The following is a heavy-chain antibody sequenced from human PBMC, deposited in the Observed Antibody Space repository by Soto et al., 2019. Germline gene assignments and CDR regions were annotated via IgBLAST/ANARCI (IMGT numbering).Heavy chain of an antibody. Sequence: GGSLRLSCAASGFTVSSNYMSWVRQAPGKGLEWVSVIYSGGSTYYADSVKGRFTISRDNSLNTLFLQMHSLRIEDTAVYYCAHPRGFGVFDAYDIWGQGTVVTVSS. D-gene: IGHD3-10*01. V-gene: IGHV3-53*01. J-gene: IGHJ3*02. CDR2: IYSGGST. CDR1: GFTVSSNY. CDR3: AHPRGFGVFDAYDI.